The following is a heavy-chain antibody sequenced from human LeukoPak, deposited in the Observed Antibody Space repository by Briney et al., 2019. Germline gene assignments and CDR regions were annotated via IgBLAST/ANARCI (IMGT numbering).Heavy chain of an antibody. CDR1: GGSISSGDYY. CDR3: ARDRVDFWGGQNHNWFDP. V-gene: IGHV4-30-4*08. J-gene: IGHJ5*02. D-gene: IGHD3-3*01. Sequence: SQTLSLTCTVSGGSISSGDYYWSWIRQPPGKGLEWIGYIYYTGSTYYNPSLKSRVTISVDTSKNQFSLKLSSVTAADTAVYYCARDRVDFWGGQNHNWFDPWGQGTLVTVSS. CDR2: IYYTGST.